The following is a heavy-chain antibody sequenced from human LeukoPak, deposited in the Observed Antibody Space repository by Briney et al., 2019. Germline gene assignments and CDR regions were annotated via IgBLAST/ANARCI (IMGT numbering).Heavy chain of an antibody. V-gene: IGHV1-2*02. J-gene: IGHJ4*02. CDR2: INPNSGGT. CDR3: ARDSTPATEKFQLAPSDS. D-gene: IGHD1-1*01. Sequence: GASVKVSCKASGYTFTSYDINWVRQAPGQGLEWMGWINPNSGGTNYAQKFQGRVTMARDTSISTAYMELTSLRSDDTAVYYCARDSTPATEKFQLAPSDSWGQGTLVTVSS. CDR1: GYTFTSYD.